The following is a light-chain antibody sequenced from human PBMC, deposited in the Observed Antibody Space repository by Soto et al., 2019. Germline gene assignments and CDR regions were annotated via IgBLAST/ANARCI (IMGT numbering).Light chain of an antibody. J-gene: IGKJ1*01. V-gene: IGKV3-20*01. CDR1: QSVSSY. CDR3: QQYDSSPWT. Sequence: EIVLSQSPATLSFSPGERATLSCRASQSVSSYLAWYQQKPGQAPRLLIYGASTRATGIPDRFSGSGSGTDFTVTISRLEPEDFAVYFCQQYDSSPWTFGQGTKVDI. CDR2: GAS.